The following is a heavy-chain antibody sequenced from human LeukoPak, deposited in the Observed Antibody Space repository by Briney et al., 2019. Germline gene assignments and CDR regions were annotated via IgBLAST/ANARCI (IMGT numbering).Heavy chain of an antibody. D-gene: IGHD6-13*01. V-gene: IGHV3-23*01. CDR1: GFTFNRNV. J-gene: IGHJ4*02. Sequence: GGSLGLSCAASGFTFNRNVMSWVRQAPGKGLDWVSAIIDDGSSTYYADSVKGRFSISRDNSKNTVYLQMNSLRAEDTAIYYCAKPHDSGWWMFDYWGQGTLVTVSS. CDR3: AKPHDSGWWMFDY. CDR2: IIDDGSST.